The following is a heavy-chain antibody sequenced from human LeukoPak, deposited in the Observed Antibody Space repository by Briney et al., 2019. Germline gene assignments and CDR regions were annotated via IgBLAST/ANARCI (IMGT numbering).Heavy chain of an antibody. Sequence: PSQTLPLTCTVSGGSISSGDYYWSWIRQPPGKGLEWIGYIYYSGSTYYNPSLKSRVTISVDTSKNQFSLKLSSVTAADTAVYYCARDRRYRYCTNGVCGYVDYWGQGTLVTVSS. CDR3: ARDRRYRYCTNGVCGYVDY. CDR2: IYYSGST. D-gene: IGHD2-8*01. V-gene: IGHV4-30-4*01. CDR1: GGSISSGDYY. J-gene: IGHJ4*02.